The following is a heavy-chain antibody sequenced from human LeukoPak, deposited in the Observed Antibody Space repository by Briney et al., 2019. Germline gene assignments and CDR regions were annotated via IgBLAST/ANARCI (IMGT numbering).Heavy chain of an antibody. D-gene: IGHD6-13*01. J-gene: IGHJ4*02. Sequence: GGSLRLSCAASGFTFSSYGMSWVRQAPGKGLEWVSAISVGGSTYYADSVKGRFTISRDNDKNSLYLQMNSLRDEDTAVYYCAREGWSSWYFDYWGQGTLVTVSS. CDR2: ISVGGST. CDR3: AREGWSSWYFDY. CDR1: GFTFSSYG. V-gene: IGHV3-23*01.